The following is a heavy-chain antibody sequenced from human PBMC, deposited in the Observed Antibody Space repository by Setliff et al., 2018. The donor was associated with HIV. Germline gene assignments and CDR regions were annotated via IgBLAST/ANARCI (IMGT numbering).Heavy chain of an antibody. CDR3: ARGGGVTFYYYYYMDV. Sequence: ASVKVSCKASGYDFPTYDINWVRQAPGQGLEWMGWLNPRSGGSDYAQRFQGRVTMTRDTSISTAYMERSRLTSDDTAVYYCARGGGVTFYYYYYMDVWAKGTTVTVSS. V-gene: IGHV1-2*02. D-gene: IGHD3-16*01. CDR1: GYDFPTYD. J-gene: IGHJ6*03. CDR2: LNPRSGGS.